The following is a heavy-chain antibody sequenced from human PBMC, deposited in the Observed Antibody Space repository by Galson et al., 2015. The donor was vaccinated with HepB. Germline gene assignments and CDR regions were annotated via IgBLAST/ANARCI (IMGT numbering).Heavy chain of an antibody. CDR2: ISYSGTT. Sequence: LSLTCTVSGGSISSGGYYWSWIRQHPGKGLEWIGSISYSGTTYYKPSLESRLTISIDKSKNQFSLNLRSATAADTAVYYCASYSRGVGAAQFDYWGQGTLVTVSS. J-gene: IGHJ4*02. D-gene: IGHD6-13*01. CDR3: ASYSRGVGAAQFDY. V-gene: IGHV4-39*01. CDR1: GGSISSGGYY.